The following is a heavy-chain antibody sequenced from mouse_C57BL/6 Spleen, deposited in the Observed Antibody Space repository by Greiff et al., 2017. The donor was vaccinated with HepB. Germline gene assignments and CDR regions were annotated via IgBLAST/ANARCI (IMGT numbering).Heavy chain of an antibody. CDR3: ARGHMGKAQAHYFDY. CDR1: GFTFTSYW. D-gene: IGHD3-2*02. J-gene: IGHJ2*01. Sequence: QVQLQQPGAELVMPGASVKLSCKASGFTFTSYWMHWVQQRPGQGLEWIGEIDPSDSYTNYNQKFKGKSTLTVDKSSSTAYMQLSSLTSEDSAVYYCARGHMGKAQAHYFDYWGQGTTLTVSS. V-gene: IGHV1-69*01. CDR2: IDPSDSYT.